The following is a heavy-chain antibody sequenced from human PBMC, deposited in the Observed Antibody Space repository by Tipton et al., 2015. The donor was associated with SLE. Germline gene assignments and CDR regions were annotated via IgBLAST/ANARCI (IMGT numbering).Heavy chain of an antibody. V-gene: IGHV5-51*03. Sequence: VQLVQSGAEVKKPGESLTISCLGSGLSLSSYWIAWVRHTPGKGLEWMGIIFPGDSNTRYSPSFQGQVTISADKSTGTAFLLWRSLKASDTGMYYCARALSARGYFDLWGQGTLVTVSS. CDR2: IFPGDSNT. CDR3: ARALSARGYFDL. CDR1: GLSLSSYW. D-gene: IGHD6-25*01. J-gene: IGHJ4*02.